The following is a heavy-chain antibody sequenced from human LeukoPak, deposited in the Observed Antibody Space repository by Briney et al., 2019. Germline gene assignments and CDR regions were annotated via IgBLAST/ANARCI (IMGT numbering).Heavy chain of an antibody. CDR2: IHPSGML. D-gene: IGHD3-22*01. CDR1: GAPFNSDDQL. J-gene: IGHJ4*02. Sequence: PSQPLSLPCTVSGAPFNSDDQLWKWIRQSPGKGLEWIGSIHPSGMLYNNPSLESRVTMSRDTSKNQFSLNLNSVTAAGTAVYFCSRGLDSRKLGYWGQGILVTVSS. CDR3: SRGLDSRKLGY. V-gene: IGHV4-31*03.